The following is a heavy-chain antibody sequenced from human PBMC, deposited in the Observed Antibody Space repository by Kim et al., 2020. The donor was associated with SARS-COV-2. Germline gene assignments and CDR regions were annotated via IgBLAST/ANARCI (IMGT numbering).Heavy chain of an antibody. V-gene: IGHV3-30*18. Sequence: GGSLRLSCAASGFTFSSYGMHWVRQAPGKGLEWVAVISYDGSNKYYADSVKGRFTISRDNSKNTLYLQMNSLRAEDTAVYYCANGIQLWSPYFDYWGQGTLVTVSS. CDR3: ANGIQLWSPYFDY. J-gene: IGHJ4*02. CDR2: ISYDGSNK. D-gene: IGHD5-18*01. CDR1: GFTFSSYG.